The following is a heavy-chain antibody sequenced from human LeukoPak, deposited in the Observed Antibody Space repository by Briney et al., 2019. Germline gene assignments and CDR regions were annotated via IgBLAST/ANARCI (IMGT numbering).Heavy chain of an antibody. J-gene: IGHJ4*02. Sequence: SQTLSVTCAISGDSVSSSITTWNWIRQSPSRGLEWLGRTYYRSKWYNDYAVSVKSRITIHADTSMNQFSLQLNSVTPEDTAVYYCVRNGATTYYFDYWGQGTLVTVSS. V-gene: IGHV6-1*01. D-gene: IGHD1-14*01. CDR2: TYYRSKWYN. CDR3: VRNGATTYYFDY. CDR1: GDSVSSSITT.